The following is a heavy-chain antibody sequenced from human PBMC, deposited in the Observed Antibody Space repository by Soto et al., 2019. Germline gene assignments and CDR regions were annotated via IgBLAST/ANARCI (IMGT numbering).Heavy chain of an antibody. Sequence: EVQLVESGGGLVQPGGSLRLSCAASGFTFSSYEMNWVRQAPGKGLEWVSYISSSGSTIYYADSVKGRFTISRDNAKNSLYLQMNSLRAEDTAVYYCSRTDVVGAATSYYYYGMDVWGQGTTVTGSS. CDR1: GFTFSSYE. J-gene: IGHJ6*02. CDR2: ISSSGSTI. D-gene: IGHD2-15*01. V-gene: IGHV3-48*03. CDR3: SRTDVVGAATSYYYYGMDV.